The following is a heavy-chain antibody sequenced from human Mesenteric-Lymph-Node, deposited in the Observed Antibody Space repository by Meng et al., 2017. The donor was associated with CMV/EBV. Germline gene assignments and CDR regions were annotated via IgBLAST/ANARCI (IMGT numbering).Heavy chain of an antibody. V-gene: IGHV3-74*01. Sequence: GESLKISCAASGFTFSSYWMHWVCQAPGKGLVWVSRINSDGSSTSYADSVKGRFTISRDNAKNTLYLQMNSLRAEDTAVYYCARDSPSDFDYWGQGTLVTVSS. CDR2: INSDGSST. J-gene: IGHJ4*02. CDR1: GFTFSSYW. CDR3: ARDSPSDFDY.